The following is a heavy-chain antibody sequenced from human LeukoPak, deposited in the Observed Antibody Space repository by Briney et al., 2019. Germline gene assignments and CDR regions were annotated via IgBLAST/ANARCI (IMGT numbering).Heavy chain of an antibody. D-gene: IGHD3-22*01. V-gene: IGHV3-23*01. J-gene: IGHJ3*02. Sequence: PGGSLRLSCAASGFTFSSYWMSWVRQAPGKGLEWISAISGSGGSTYYADSVKGRFTISRDNSNNTLYLQMNSLRAEDTAVYYCAKAGDNSGNYGAFDIWGQGTMVTVSS. CDR1: GFTFSSYW. CDR2: ISGSGGST. CDR3: AKAGDNSGNYGAFDI.